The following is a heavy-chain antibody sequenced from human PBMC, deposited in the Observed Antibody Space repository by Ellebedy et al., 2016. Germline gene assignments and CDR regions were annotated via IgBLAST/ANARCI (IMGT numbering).Heavy chain of an antibody. D-gene: IGHD2-15*01. CDR2: IIPILGIA. V-gene: IGHV1-69*04. J-gene: IGHJ4*02. CDR1: GGTFSSYA. CDR3: ATLMTLAVVAATSDY. Sequence: ASVKVSCKASGGTFSSYAISWVRQAPGQGLEWMGRIIPILGIANYAQKFQGRVTMTEDTSTDTAYMELSSLRSEDTAVYYCATLMTLAVVAATSDYWGQGTLVTVSS.